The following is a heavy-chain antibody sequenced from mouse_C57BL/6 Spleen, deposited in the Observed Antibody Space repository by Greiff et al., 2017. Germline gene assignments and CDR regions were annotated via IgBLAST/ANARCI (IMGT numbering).Heavy chain of an antibody. CDR2: IYPGGGYT. CDR3: ARYGTDYFDY. J-gene: IGHJ2*01. D-gene: IGHD4-1*01. V-gene: IGHV1-63*01. Sequence: QVQLKQSGAELVRPGTSVKMSCKASGYTFTNYWIGWAKQRPGHGLEWIGDIYPGGGYTNYNEKFKGKATLTADKSSSTAYMQFSSLTSEDSAIYYCARYGTDYFDYWGQGTTLTVSS. CDR1: GYTFTNYW.